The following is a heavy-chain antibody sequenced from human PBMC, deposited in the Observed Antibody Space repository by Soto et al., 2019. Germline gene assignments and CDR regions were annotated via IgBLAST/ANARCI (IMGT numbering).Heavy chain of an antibody. CDR1: GFTFSSYG. J-gene: IGHJ3*02. CDR2: ISYDGSNK. Sequence: GGSLRLSCAASGFTFSSYGMHWVRQAPGKGLEWVAVISYDGSNKYYADSVKGRFTISRDNSKNTLYLQMNSLRAEDTAVYYCAKAAHAKRYYYDSSGHIWGQGTMVTVSS. D-gene: IGHD3-22*01. V-gene: IGHV3-30*18. CDR3: AKAAHAKRYYYDSSGHI.